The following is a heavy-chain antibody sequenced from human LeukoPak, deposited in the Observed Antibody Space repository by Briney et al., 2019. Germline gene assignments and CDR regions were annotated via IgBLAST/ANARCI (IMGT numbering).Heavy chain of an antibody. CDR1: GYTFTDHY. Sequence: ASVKVSCKASGYTFTDHYIHWVRQAPGQGFEWMGWINPNDGETNYAQKFQGRVTMTRDKSISTAHMEVSRLRSDETAVYYCARANCRKWICSTCLIDDWGQGTPVTVSS. V-gene: IGHV1-2*02. CDR2: INPNDGET. CDR3: ARANCRKWICSTCLIDD. D-gene: IGHD1-1*01. J-gene: IGHJ4*01.